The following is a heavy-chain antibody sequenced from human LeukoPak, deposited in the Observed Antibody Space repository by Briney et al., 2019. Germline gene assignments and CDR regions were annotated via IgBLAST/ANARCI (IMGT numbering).Heavy chain of an antibody. CDR3: ARAQDSYGYDPDY. V-gene: IGHV1-69*04. CDR1: VGTFSSYG. CDR2: IIPIFGIA. J-gene: IGHJ4*02. D-gene: IGHD5-18*01. Sequence: ASVKVSCKASVGTFSSYGISWVRQAPGQGLEWMGRIIPIFGIANYAQQFQGRVTITADKSTSTAYIELSSLRSEDTAVYYCARAQDSYGYDPDYWGQGTLVTVSS.